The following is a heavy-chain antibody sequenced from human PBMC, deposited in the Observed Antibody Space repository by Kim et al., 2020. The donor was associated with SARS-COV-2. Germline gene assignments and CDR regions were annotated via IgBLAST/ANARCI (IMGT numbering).Heavy chain of an antibody. J-gene: IGHJ6*02. CDR1: GYSFTSYW. V-gene: IGHV5-51*01. CDR2: IYPGDSDT. Sequence: GESLKISCKGSGYSFTSYWIGWVRQMPGKGLEWMGIIYPGDSDTRYSPSFQGQVTISADKSISTAYLQWSSLKASDTAMYYCARLAAYCSGGSCYSSGYYYYGMDVWGQGTTVTVSS. D-gene: IGHD2-15*01. CDR3: ARLAAYCSGGSCYSSGYYYYGMDV.